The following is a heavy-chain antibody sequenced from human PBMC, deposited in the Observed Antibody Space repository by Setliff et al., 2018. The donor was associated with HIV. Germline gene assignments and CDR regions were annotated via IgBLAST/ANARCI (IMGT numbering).Heavy chain of an antibody. D-gene: IGHD3-22*01. CDR3: ARVGYYDSSFDY. V-gene: IGHV4-34*01. CDR1: GGSFSGYY. J-gene: IGHJ4*02. Sequence: SETLSLTCDVYGGSFSGYYWSWIRQPPGKGLEWIGKVNHSGSTNYNPSLKSRVTISVDTSRNQFSLKLNSVTAADTAVYYCARVGYYDSSFDYWGQGTLVTVSS. CDR2: VNHSGST.